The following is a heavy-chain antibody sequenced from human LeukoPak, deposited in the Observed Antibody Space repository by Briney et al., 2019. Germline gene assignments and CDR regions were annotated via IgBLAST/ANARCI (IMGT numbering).Heavy chain of an antibody. J-gene: IGHJ4*02. CDR2: IDPDDSDT. D-gene: IGHD5/OR15-5a*01. CDR1: GYSLSNNW. V-gene: IGHV5-51*01. Sequence: PGECLKISCEGSGYSLSNNWIGWVRQMPGKGLGGMGIIDPDDSDTRYSTSFQGQVTISADKSISTAYLQWSSLKASDTAMYYCARLSTPMDPFDYWGQGTLVTVSS. CDR3: ARLSTPMDPFDY.